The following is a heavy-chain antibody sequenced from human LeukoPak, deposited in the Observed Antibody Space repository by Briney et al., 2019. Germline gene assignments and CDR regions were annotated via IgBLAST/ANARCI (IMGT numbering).Heavy chain of an antibody. CDR2: IYHSGST. V-gene: IGHV4-38-2*02. Sequence: PSETLSLTCTVSGYSISSGYYWGWIRQPPGKGLEWIGSIYHSGSTYYNPSLKGRVTISVDTSKNQFSLKLSSVTAADTAVYYCARPRSSLSTVAGHVRSSGYYFDYWGQGTLVTVSS. CDR3: ARPRSSLSTVAGHVRSSGYYFDY. CDR1: GYSISSGYY. D-gene: IGHD6-19*01. J-gene: IGHJ4*02.